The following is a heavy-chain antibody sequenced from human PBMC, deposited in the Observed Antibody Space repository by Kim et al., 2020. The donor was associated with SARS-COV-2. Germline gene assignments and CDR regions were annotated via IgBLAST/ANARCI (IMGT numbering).Heavy chain of an antibody. CDR3: ARYTGEVVPAAMGAFDY. Sequence: KGRFPISRDNAKNSLYLQMNSLRAEDTAVYYCARYTGEVVPAAMGAFDYWGQGTLVTVSS. V-gene: IGHV3-11*01. D-gene: IGHD2-2*01. J-gene: IGHJ4*02.